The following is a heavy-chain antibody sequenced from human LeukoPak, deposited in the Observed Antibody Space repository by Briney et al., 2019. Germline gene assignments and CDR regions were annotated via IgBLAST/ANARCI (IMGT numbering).Heavy chain of an antibody. J-gene: IGHJ3*02. Sequence: GGSLRLSCAASGFTFNYYWMNWVRQSPGKGLEWVASIKYVGSEYYYVDSVKGRFTISRDNAQDSLFLQMNSLRVEDTAVYYCVRDSVCGRPVVAFDIWGQGTMVTVSS. CDR2: IKYVGSEY. CDR3: VRDSVCGRPVVAFDI. D-gene: IGHD4-23*01. CDR1: GFTFNYYW. V-gene: IGHV3-7*01.